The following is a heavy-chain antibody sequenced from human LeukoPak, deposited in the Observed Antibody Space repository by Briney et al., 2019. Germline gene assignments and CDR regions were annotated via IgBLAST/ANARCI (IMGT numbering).Heavy chain of an antibody. CDR3: ARWRHSSGYYYDD. V-gene: IGHV3-64*01. J-gene: IGHJ4*02. Sequence: GSLRLSCAASGFTFSSYTMHWVRQAPGKGLEYVSAISSNGGSTYYANSVKGRFTISRDNSKNTLYLQMGSLRAEDMAVYYCARWRHSSGYYYDDWGQGTLVTVSS. D-gene: IGHD3-22*01. CDR2: ISSNGGST. CDR1: GFTFSSYT.